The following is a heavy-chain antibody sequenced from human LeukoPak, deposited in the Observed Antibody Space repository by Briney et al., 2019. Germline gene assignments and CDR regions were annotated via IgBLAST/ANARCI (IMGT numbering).Heavy chain of an antibody. D-gene: IGHD1-26*01. V-gene: IGHV3-21*01. J-gene: IGHJ3*02. Sequence: PGGSLRLSCAASGFTFSSYSMNRVRQAPGKGLEWVSSISSSSSYIYYADSVKGRFTISRDNAKNSLYLQMNSLRAEDTAVYYCARGHGSSDAFDIWGQGTMVTVSS. CDR1: GFTFSSYS. CDR2: ISSSSSYI. CDR3: ARGHGSSDAFDI.